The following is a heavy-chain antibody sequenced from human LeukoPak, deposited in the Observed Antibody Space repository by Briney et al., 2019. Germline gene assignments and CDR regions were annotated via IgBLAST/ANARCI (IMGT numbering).Heavy chain of an antibody. CDR1: GFTFSRYW. D-gene: IGHD5-18*01. Sequence: GGSLRLSCAVSGFTFSRYWMSWVRQAPGKGPEWVANINQDGSVKYYVDSVKGRFTISRDNAKNSLYLQMNSLRAEDTASYYCARAETTGIQVWLPVHNWGQGTLVTVSS. V-gene: IGHV3-7*03. CDR2: INQDGSVK. J-gene: IGHJ4*02. CDR3: ARAETTGIQVWLPVHN.